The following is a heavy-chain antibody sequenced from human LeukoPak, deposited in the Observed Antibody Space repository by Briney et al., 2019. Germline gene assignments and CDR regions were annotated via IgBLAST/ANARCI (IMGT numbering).Heavy chain of an antibody. V-gene: IGHV3-23*01. Sequence: PGGSPRLSCAASGFTFSSYGMSWGRQAPGKGLEWVSATSGSGGSTYYADSVKGRFTISRDNSMNTVYLQMNSLRAEDTAVYFCAKRGIVIRGVLIMGFRKAAYYFDYWGQGILVTVSS. D-gene: IGHD3-10*01. CDR1: GFTFSSYG. J-gene: IGHJ4*02. CDR3: AKRGIVIRGVLIMGFRKAAYYFDY. CDR2: TSGSGGST.